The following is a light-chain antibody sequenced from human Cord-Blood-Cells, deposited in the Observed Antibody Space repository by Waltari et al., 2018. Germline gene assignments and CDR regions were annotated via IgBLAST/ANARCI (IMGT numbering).Light chain of an antibody. Sequence: QSVLTQPPSASGTPGQRVTISCSGSSSNIGSNYVYWYQQLPGKAPKLLISRNNQRPSGVPDGFSGSKSGTSASLASSGLRSEYEADYYCAAWDDSLSGWVFGGGTKLTVL. CDR3: AAWDDSLSGWV. CDR1: SSNIGSNY. CDR2: RNN. V-gene: IGLV1-47*01. J-gene: IGLJ3*02.